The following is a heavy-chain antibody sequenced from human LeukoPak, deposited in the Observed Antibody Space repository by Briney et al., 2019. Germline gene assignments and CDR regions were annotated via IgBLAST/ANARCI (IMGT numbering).Heavy chain of an antibody. V-gene: IGHV1-69*04. Sequence: GASVKVSCKASGGTFSSYAISWVRQAPGQGLEWMGRIIPILGIANYAQKFQGRVTITADKFTSTAYMELSSLRSEDTAVYYCASQPSGYDLGVYAFDIWGQGTMVTVSS. CDR2: IIPILGIA. D-gene: IGHD5-12*01. CDR3: ASQPSGYDLGVYAFDI. J-gene: IGHJ3*02. CDR1: GGTFSSYA.